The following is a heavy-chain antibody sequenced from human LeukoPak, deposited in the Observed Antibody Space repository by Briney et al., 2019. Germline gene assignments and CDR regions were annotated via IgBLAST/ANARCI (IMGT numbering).Heavy chain of an antibody. CDR1: GGSISSGGYS. J-gene: IGHJ4*02. Sequence: SQTLSLTCAVSGGSISSGGYSWSWIRQPPGKGLEWIGYIYHSGSTYYNPSLKSRVTISVDRSKNQFSLKLSSVTAADTAVYYCAREDIVGYFDYWGQGTLVTVSS. V-gene: IGHV4-30-2*01. D-gene: IGHD1-26*01. CDR3: AREDIVGYFDY. CDR2: IYHSGST.